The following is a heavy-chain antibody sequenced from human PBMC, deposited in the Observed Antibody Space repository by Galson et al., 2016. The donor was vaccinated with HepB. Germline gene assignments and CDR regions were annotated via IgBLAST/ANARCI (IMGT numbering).Heavy chain of an antibody. Sequence: SLRLSCAASGFAFEEYTMHWVRQVPGKGLEWVSLITLNGGYTYDADSVKGRFTISRDNSKNSLYLQMNSLRPEDTALYYCANERGEYFENWGQGTLVTVSS. CDR2: ITLNGGYT. D-gene: IGHD3-10*01. J-gene: IGHJ4*02. CDR1: GFAFEEYT. CDR3: ANERGEYFEN. V-gene: IGHV3-43*01.